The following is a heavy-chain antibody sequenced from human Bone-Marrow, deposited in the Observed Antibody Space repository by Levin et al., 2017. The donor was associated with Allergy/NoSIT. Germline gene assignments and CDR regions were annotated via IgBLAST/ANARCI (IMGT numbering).Heavy chain of an antibody. CDR2: ISSSSSTI. D-gene: IGHD2-2*01. J-gene: IGHJ5*02. V-gene: IGHV3-48*04. CDR3: ARSRGYCISTSCYAVNFDP. CDR1: GFTFSSYG. Sequence: GGSLRLSCAASGFTFSSYGMNWVRQAPGKGLEWVSYISSSSSTIYYADSVKGRFTISRDNAKNSLYLQMNSLRAEDTAVYYCARSRGYCISTSCYAVNFDPWGQGTLVTVSS.